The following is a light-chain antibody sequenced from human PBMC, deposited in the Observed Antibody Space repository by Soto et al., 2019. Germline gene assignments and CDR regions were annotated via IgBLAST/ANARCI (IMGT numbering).Light chain of an antibody. V-gene: IGLV2-11*01. CDR2: DVS. CDR1: SSDVGGYNY. J-gene: IGLJ2*01. CDR3: CSYAGSYTHVV. Sequence: QSALNQPRSVSGSPGQSVTISCTGTSSDVGGYNYVSWYQQHPGNAPKLMIYDVSKRPSGVPDRFSGSKSGNTASLTISGLQAEDEADYYCCSYAGSYTHVVFGGGTKLTVL.